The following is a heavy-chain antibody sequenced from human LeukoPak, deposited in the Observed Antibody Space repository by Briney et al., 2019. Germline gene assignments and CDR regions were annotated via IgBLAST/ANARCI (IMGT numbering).Heavy chain of an antibody. D-gene: IGHD1-26*01. J-gene: IGHJ4*02. CDR3: ARAIRGYSGSYYVRFDY. Sequence: SETLSLTCTVSGGSISSYYWSWIRQPPGKGLEWIGYIYYSGSTNYNPSLQSRVTISVDTSKNQFSLKLSSVTAADTAVYYCARAIRGYSGSYYVRFDYWGQGTLVTVSS. CDR2: IYYSGST. V-gene: IGHV4-59*01. CDR1: GGSISSYY.